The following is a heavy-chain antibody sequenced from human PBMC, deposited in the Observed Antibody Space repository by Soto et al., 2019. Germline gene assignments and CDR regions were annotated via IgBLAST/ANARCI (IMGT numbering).Heavy chain of an antibody. CDR3: ARQVYGDYLGGNWFDP. CDR2: ISHDGHA. D-gene: IGHD4-17*01. V-gene: IGHV4-39*01. CDR1: DDSISDSRYY. Sequence: PSETLSLTCSVLDDSISDSRYYWGWIRQSPEKGLEWIGSISHDGHAYYNPPLKSRVTLFADTSRNQFSLKMKSVTVADTALYFCARQVYGDYLGGNWFDPSGQGAPVTVSS. J-gene: IGHJ5*02.